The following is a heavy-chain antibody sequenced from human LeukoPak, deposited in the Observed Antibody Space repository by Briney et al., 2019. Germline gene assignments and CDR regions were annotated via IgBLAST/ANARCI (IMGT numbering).Heavy chain of an antibody. J-gene: IGHJ4*02. Sequence: SETLSLTCTVSGASISSSRYYWGWFRQPPGRGLEWIGSIYYSGGTYYNPSLKSRVTISVDTSKNQFSLKLSSVTAADTAVYYCAREGFGELSHFDYWGQGTLVTVSS. V-gene: IGHV4-39*07. CDR2: IYYSGGT. CDR3: AREGFGELSHFDY. D-gene: IGHD3-10*01. CDR1: GASISSSRYY.